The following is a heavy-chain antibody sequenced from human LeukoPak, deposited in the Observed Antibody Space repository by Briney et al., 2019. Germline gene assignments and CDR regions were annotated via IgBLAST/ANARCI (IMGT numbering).Heavy chain of an antibody. D-gene: IGHD3-22*01. V-gene: IGHV3-30*02. J-gene: IGHJ4*02. Sequence: GGSLRLSCAASGFTFSSYGMHWVRQAPGKGLEWVAFIRYDGSNKYYADSVKGRFTISRDNSKNTLYLQMNSLRAEDTAVYYCAKEGDDRDYFDFWGQGTLVTVSS. CDR3: AKEGDDRDYFDF. CDR2: IRYDGSNK. CDR1: GFTFSSYG.